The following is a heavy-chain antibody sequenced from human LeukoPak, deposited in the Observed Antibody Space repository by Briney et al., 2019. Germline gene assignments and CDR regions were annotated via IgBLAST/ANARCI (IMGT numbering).Heavy chain of an antibody. V-gene: IGHV4-30-2*01. D-gene: IGHD2-15*01. CDR1: GGSISSGGYS. CDR2: IYHSGST. Sequence: SETLSLTCAVSGGSISSGGYSWSWIRQPPGKGLEWIGYIYHSGSTYYNPSLKSRVTISVDRSKNQFSLKLSSVTAADTAVYYCARHNPYCSGGSCYARYWFDPWGQGTLVTVSS. CDR3: ARHNPYCSGGSCYARYWFDP. J-gene: IGHJ5*02.